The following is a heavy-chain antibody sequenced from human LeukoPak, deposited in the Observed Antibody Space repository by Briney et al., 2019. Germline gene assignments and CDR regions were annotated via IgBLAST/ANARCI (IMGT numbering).Heavy chain of an antibody. J-gene: IGHJ6*03. V-gene: IGHV4-4*07. CDR1: GGSISSYY. CDR2: IYTSGST. Sequence: PSETLSLTCTVSGGSISSYYWSWIRQPAGKGLEWIGRIYTSGSTNYNPSLTSRVTMSVDTSKNQFSLKLSSVTAADTAVYYCARGGSGYYVPYYYYYYMDVWGKGATVTVSS. D-gene: IGHD3-3*01. CDR3: ARGGSGYYVPYYYYYYMDV.